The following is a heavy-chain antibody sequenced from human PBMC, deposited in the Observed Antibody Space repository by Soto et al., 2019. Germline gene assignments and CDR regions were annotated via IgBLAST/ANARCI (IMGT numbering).Heavy chain of an antibody. CDR1: GFTFTTFG. CDR2: ISYAGHNK. CDR3: AKDLQAYGDYNYYYYGMDV. V-gene: IGHV3-30*18. J-gene: IGHJ6*02. Sequence: QVQLVESGGGVVQPGGSLRLSCTASGFTFTTFGIHWVRQAPGKGLEWVALISYAGHNKYYSESVKGRFTISRDNYKNTLSLQMNSLRAEDTAVYYCAKDLQAYGDYNYYYYGMDVWGQGTTVSVSS. D-gene: IGHD4-17*01.